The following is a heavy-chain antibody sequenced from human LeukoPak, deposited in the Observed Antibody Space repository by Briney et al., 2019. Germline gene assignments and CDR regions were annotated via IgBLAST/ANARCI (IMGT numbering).Heavy chain of an antibody. J-gene: IGHJ4*02. CDR3: ARDRLGRDSTALDY. CDR2: IYNDGSA. Sequence: GGSLRLSCAASGLIVSSHYMSWVRQAPGKGQEWVSVIYNDGSAFYADSVKGRFTISRDNSKNTLYLEMNTLRADDTAVYYCARDRLGRDSTALDYWGQGTLVTVSS. CDR1: GLIVSSHY. D-gene: IGHD6-19*01. V-gene: IGHV3-53*01.